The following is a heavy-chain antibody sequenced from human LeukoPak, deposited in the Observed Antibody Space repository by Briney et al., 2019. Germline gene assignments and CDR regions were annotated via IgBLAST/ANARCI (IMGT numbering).Heavy chain of an antibody. CDR3: ARDLRGYSYYYGMDV. V-gene: IGHV1-46*01. CDR2: INPSGGST. Sequence: ASVKVSCKASGYTFTSYYMHWVRQAPGQGLEWMGIINPSGGSTSYAQKFQGRVTMTRDTSTSTVYMELSSLGSEGTAVYYCARDLRGYSYYYGMDVWGQGTTVTVSS. D-gene: IGHD5-12*01. J-gene: IGHJ6*02. CDR1: GYTFTSYY.